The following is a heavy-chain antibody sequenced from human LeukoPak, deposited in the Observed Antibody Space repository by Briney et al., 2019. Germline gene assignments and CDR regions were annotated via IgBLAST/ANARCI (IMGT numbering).Heavy chain of an antibody. CDR3: ARDGSGSYYKPSNDAFDI. D-gene: IGHD3-10*01. V-gene: IGHV4-59*01. Sequence: SETLSLTCNVSGGSISSYYWSWIRQPPGKGLEWIGYIYYSGSTNYNPSLKSRVTISVDTSKNQFSLKPSSVTAADTAVYYCARDGSGSYYKPSNDAFDIWGQGTMVTVSS. CDR2: IYYSGST. J-gene: IGHJ3*02. CDR1: GGSISSYY.